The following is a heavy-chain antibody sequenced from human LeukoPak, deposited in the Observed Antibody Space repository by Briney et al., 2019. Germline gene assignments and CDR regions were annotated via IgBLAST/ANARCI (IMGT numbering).Heavy chain of an antibody. Sequence: GGSLRLSCAASGFTFSSYSMNWVRQAPGKGLEWVSSISSSSYIYYEDSVKGRFTISRDNAKNSLYLQMNSLRAEDTAVYYCARWTAYYYDSSFLGFYYYMDVWGKGTTVTVSS. CDR3: ARWTAYYYDSSFLGFYYYMDV. J-gene: IGHJ6*03. CDR1: GFTFSSYS. V-gene: IGHV3-21*01. CDR2: ISSSSYI. D-gene: IGHD3-22*01.